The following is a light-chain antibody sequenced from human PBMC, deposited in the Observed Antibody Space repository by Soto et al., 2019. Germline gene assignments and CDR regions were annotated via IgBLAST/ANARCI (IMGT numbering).Light chain of an antibody. Sequence: DIQMTQSPSSLSASVGDRVTINCRASQDISNSLAWYQQKPGKVPKVLIYAASILQSGVPARFSGSGSGTDFTLTISSLQPEDVATYYCQKYNSATLTFGGGTKVAI. CDR2: AAS. CDR1: QDISNS. CDR3: QKYNSATLT. V-gene: IGKV1-27*01. J-gene: IGKJ4*01.